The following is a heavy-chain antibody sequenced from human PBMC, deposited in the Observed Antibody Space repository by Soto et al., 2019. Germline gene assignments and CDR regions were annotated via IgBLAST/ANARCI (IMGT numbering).Heavy chain of an antibody. CDR1: GGSISSSSYY. J-gene: IGHJ1*01. CDR2: IYYSGST. D-gene: IGHD6-13*01. V-gene: IGHV4-39*01. CDR3: ARHSAAAGTGRYFQH. Sequence: QLPLQESGPGLVKPSETLSLTCTVSGGSISSSSYYWGWIRQPPGKGLEWIGSIYYSGSTYYNPSLKSRVTISVDTSKNQFSLKLSSVTAADTAVYYCARHSAAAGTGRYFQHWGQGTLVTVSS.